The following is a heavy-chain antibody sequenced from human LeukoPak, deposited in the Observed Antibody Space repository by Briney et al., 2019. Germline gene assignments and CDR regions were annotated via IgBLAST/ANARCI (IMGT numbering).Heavy chain of an antibody. CDR2: MNPNSGNT. J-gene: IGHJ6*03. V-gene: IGHV1-8*01. Sequence: ASVKVSCKASGYTFTSYDINWVRQATGQGLEWMGWMNPNSGNTGYAQKFQGRVTMTRNTSISTAYMELSSLRSGDTAVYYCARGGYSYGWEDYYYYYYMDVWGKGTTVTVSS. CDR1: GYTFTSYD. D-gene: IGHD5-18*01. CDR3: ARGGYSYGWEDYYYYYYMDV.